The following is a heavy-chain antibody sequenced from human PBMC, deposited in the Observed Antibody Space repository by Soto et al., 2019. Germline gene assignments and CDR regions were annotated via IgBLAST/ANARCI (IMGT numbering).Heavy chain of an antibody. J-gene: IGHJ6*02. D-gene: IGHD1-7*01. V-gene: IGHV3-30-3*01. CDR3: ARGELELPNDETYYYYGMDV. CDR1: GFTFSSYA. CDR2: ISYDGSNK. Sequence: XVSLGLSCAASGFTFSSYAMHWVRQAPGKGLEWVAVISYDGSNKYYADSVKGRFTISRDNSKNTLYLQMNSLRAEDTAVYYWARGELELPNDETYYYYGMDVWGQGTTVTVSS.